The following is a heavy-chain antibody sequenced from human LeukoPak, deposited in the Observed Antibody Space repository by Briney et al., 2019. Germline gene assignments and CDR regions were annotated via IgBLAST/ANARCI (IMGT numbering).Heavy chain of an antibody. D-gene: IGHD3-10*01. CDR2: IYYSGTT. V-gene: IGHV4-59*01. CDR3: ARVLRPMASQYYFDY. CDR1: GASINTYY. J-gene: IGHJ4*02. Sequence: SKTLSLTCTVSGASINTYYWSWIRQPPGRGLEWSGYIYYSGTTSYNPSLKTRVTISIDTSKNQFSLKLSSVTAADTAVYYCARVLRPMASQYYFDYWGQGTLVTVSS.